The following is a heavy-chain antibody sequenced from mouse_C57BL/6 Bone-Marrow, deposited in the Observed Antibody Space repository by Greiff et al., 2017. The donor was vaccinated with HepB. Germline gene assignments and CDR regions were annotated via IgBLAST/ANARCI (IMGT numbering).Heavy chain of an antibody. CDR1: GYTFTSYW. CDR2: IYPGSGST. J-gene: IGHJ2*01. Sequence: QVQLQQPGAELVKPGASVKMSCKASGYTFTSYWITWVKQRPGQGLEWIGDIYPGSGSTNYNEKFKSKATLTVDPSSSTAYIQLSSLTSEDSAVYYCARREIYYGNYFFDYWGQGTTLTVSS. D-gene: IGHD2-1*01. V-gene: IGHV1-55*01. CDR3: ARREIYYGNYFFDY.